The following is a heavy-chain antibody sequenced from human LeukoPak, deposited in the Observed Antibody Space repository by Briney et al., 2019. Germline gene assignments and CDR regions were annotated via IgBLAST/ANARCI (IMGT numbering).Heavy chain of an antibody. CDR2: ISTSSSYI. J-gene: IGHJ5*02. CDR3: ARGSSNIAARNNWFDP. Sequence: PGGSLRLSCAVSGFTFSSYSMSWVRQAPGKGLEWVSSISTSSSYINYADSVKGRFTTSRDNAKNSLYLQMNSLRAEDTAVYYCARGSSNIAARNNWFDPWGQGTLVTVSS. CDR1: GFTFSSYS. V-gene: IGHV3-21*01. D-gene: IGHD6-6*01.